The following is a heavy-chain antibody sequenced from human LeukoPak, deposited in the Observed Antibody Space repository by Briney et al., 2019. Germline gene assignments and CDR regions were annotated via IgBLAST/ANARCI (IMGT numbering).Heavy chain of an antibody. Sequence: GGSLRLSCAASGFTISNYVMTWVRQAPGKGLEWVSYISSSSSTIYYADSVKGRFTISRDNAKNSLYLQMNSLRAEDTAVYYCARGAYYYEDWGQGTLVTVSS. CDR2: ISSSSSTI. CDR1: GFTISNYV. D-gene: IGHD3-22*01. V-gene: IGHV3-48*01. J-gene: IGHJ4*02. CDR3: ARGAYYYED.